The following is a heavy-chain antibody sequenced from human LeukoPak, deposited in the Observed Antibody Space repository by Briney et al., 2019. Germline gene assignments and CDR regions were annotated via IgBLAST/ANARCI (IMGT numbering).Heavy chain of an antibody. CDR2: INPSGGST. J-gene: IGHJ4*02. D-gene: IGHD6-19*01. CDR3: AKSYDNGWYVCDY. CDR1: GYTFTSYY. V-gene: IGHV1-46*01. Sequence: ASVKVSCKASGYTFTSYYMHWVRQAPGQGLEWMGIINPSGGSTSYPQKFQGRVTMTRDTSTSTVYMELNSLRPEDTAFYYCAKSYDNGWYVCDYWGQGTLVTVSS.